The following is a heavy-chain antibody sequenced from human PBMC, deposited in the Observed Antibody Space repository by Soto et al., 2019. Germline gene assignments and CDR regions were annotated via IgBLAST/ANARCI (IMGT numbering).Heavy chain of an antibody. J-gene: IGHJ5*02. CDR1: GGSISSGGYS. V-gene: IGHV4-30-2*01. CDR2: IYHSVST. CDR3: ARVPSP. Sequence: PSETLSLTCAVSGGSISSGGYSWGWIRQPPGKGLEWIGYIYHSVSTYYNPSLKSRVTISVDRSKNQFSLKLSSVTAADTAVYYCARVPSPWGKGTLVTVSS.